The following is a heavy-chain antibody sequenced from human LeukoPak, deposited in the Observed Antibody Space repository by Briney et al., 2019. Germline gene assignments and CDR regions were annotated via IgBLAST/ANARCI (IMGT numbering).Heavy chain of an antibody. J-gene: IGHJ4*02. Sequence: GGSLRLSCVASGFTLSSYAMSWVRQAPGKGLEWVSAISYSGGSTYYADSVKGRFTISRDKSKNTLYLQMNSLRAEDTAVYYCAKGAQMGYCSGGNCYSISYWGQGTLVTVSS. V-gene: IGHV3-23*01. D-gene: IGHD2-15*01. CDR2: ISYSGGST. CDR3: AKGAQMGYCSGGNCYSISY. CDR1: GFTLSSYA.